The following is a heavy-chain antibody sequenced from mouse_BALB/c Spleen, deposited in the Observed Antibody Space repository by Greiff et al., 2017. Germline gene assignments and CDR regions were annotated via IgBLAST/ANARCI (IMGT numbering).Heavy chain of an antibody. D-gene: IGHD2-1*01. CDR1: GFTFSSYG. Sequence: EVKLMESGGDLVKPGGSLKLSCAASGFTFSSYGMSWVRQTPDKRLEWVATISSGGSYTYYPDSVKGRFTISRDNPKNTLFLQMTSLRSEDTAMYYCARSAYGNYLDYWGQGTTLTVSS. V-gene: IGHV5-6*01. CDR2: ISSGGSYT. CDR3: ARSAYGNYLDY. J-gene: IGHJ2*01.